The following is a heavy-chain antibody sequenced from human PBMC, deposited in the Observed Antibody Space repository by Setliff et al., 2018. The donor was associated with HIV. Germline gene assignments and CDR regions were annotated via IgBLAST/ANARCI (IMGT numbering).Heavy chain of an antibody. CDR3: ARDLDAGTTKIFDY. CDR1: GFTFSNYA. CDR2: IYGSSGST. V-gene: IGHV3-23*01. J-gene: IGHJ4*02. D-gene: IGHD1-1*01. Sequence: GGSLRLSCAASGFTFSNYAMSWVRQAPGKGLEWVSAIYGSSGSTNYADSVKGRFTTSRDNAKNSLYLQMDSLRAEDTGLYYCARDLDAGTTKIFDYWGQGTLVTVSS.